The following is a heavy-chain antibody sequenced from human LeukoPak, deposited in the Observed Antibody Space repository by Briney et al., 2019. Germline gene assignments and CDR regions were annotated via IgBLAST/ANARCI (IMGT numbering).Heavy chain of an antibody. V-gene: IGHV3-48*03. D-gene: IGHD3-10*01. J-gene: IGHJ3*02. CDR3: ARDGSQAFFDI. CDR1: GFTFSSYA. CDR2: ISNSGTIK. Sequence: GGSLRLSCAASGFTFSSYAMNWVRQAPGKGLEFVSYISNSGTIKYNADSVKGRFTISRDNAKNSLYLQMNSLRAEDTAVYYCARDGSQAFFDIWGQGTMVTVSS.